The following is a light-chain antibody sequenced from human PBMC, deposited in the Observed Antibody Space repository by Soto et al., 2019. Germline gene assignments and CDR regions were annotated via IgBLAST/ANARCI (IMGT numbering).Light chain of an antibody. CDR2: GAS. J-gene: IGKJ4*01. V-gene: IGKV3D-15*01. CDR1: QSINNN. Sequence: EMVMTQSPATLSVSPGERATLSCRASQSINNNLAWYQQKPGQAPRLLIYGASIRATGIPARFSGSGSGTEFTLTISSLQSEDFAGYFCQQYNNWPPLTFGGGTKVEIK. CDR3: QQYNNWPPLT.